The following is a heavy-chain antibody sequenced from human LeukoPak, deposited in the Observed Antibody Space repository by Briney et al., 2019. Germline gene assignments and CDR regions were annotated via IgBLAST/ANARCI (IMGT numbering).Heavy chain of an antibody. Sequence: ASVKVSCKASGYTFTGYYMHWVRQAPGQGLEWMGWINPNSGGTNYAQKFQGRVTITRDTSASTAYMELSSLRSEDTAVYYCAREQVWFGELSSHFDYWGQGTLVTVSS. CDR2: INPNSGGT. CDR1: GYTFTGYY. D-gene: IGHD3-10*01. J-gene: IGHJ4*02. CDR3: AREQVWFGELSSHFDY. V-gene: IGHV1-2*02.